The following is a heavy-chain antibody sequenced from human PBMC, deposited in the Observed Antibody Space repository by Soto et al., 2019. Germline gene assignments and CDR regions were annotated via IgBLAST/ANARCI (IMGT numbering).Heavy chain of an antibody. CDR1: GFSFRTYT. CDR2: IYGGGGGET. D-gene: IGHD2-8*01. V-gene: IGHV3-23*01. Sequence: PGGSLRLSCAASGFSFRTYTMSWVRQAPGKGLEWVSGIYGGGGGETFYADSVRGRFTISRDNSINTLYLQMNSLRAEDTAIYYCAKDRHPDGRWPFAHWGQGTLVTVSS. CDR3: AKDRHPDGRWPFAH. J-gene: IGHJ4*02.